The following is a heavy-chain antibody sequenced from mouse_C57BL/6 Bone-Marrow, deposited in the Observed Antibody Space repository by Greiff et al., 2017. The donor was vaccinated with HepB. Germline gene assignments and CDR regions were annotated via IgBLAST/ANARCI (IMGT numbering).Heavy chain of an antibody. CDR2: IDPENGDT. D-gene: IGHD2-1*01. CDR3: TTWGNPLFLGDY. Sequence: EVQLQQSGAELVRPGASVKLSCTASGFNIKDDYMHWVKQRPEQGLEWIGWIDPENGDTEYASKFQGKATITADTSSNTAYLQLSSLTSEDTAVYYCTTWGNPLFLGDYWGQGTSVTVSS. V-gene: IGHV14-4*01. J-gene: IGHJ4*01. CDR1: GFNIKDDY.